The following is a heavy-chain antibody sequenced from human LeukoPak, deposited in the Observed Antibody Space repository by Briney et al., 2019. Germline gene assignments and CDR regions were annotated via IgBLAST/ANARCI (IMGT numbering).Heavy chain of an antibody. Sequence: SETLSLTCTVPGGSISSGDYYWSWIRQPPGKGLEWIGYIYYSGSTYYNPSLKSRVTISVDTSKNQFSLKLSSVTAADTAVYYCARVVSTVTTYWFDPWGQGTLVTVSS. CDR1: GGSISSGDYY. CDR3: ARVVSTVTTYWFDP. V-gene: IGHV4-30-4*01. CDR2: IYYSGST. J-gene: IGHJ5*02. D-gene: IGHD4-17*01.